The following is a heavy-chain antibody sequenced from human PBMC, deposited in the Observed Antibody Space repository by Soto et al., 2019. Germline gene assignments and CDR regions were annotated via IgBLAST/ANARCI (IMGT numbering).Heavy chain of an antibody. Sequence: GGSLRLSCAASGFTFSSYWMSWVRQAPGKGLEWVANIKQDGSEKYYVDSVKGRFTISRDNAKNSLYLQMNSLRAEDTAVYYCAREMYSGELYYFDYWGQGTLVTVSS. CDR1: GFTFSSYW. V-gene: IGHV3-7*01. CDR3: AREMYSGELYYFDY. J-gene: IGHJ4*02. D-gene: IGHD2-8*01. CDR2: IKQDGSEK.